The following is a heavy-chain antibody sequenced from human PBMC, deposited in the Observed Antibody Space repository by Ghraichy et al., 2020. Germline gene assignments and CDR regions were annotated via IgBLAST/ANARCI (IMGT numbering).Heavy chain of an antibody. J-gene: IGHJ5*02. V-gene: IGHV4-59*01. Sequence: SETLSLTCTVSGGSISSYYWSWIRQPPGKGLEWIGYIYYSGSTNYNPSLKSRVTISVDTSKNQFSLKLSSVTAADTAVYYCARDGGYYGGNSWLDPWGQGTLVTVSS. D-gene: IGHD4-23*01. CDR3: ARDGGYYGGNSWLDP. CDR1: GGSISSYY. CDR2: IYYSGST.